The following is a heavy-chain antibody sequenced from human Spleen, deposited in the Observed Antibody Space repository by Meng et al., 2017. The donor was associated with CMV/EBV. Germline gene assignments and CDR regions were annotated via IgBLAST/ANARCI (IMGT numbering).Heavy chain of an antibody. D-gene: IGHD3-22*01. CDR1: GVSFRSFA. J-gene: IGHJ4*02. V-gene: IGHV1-69*05. CDR3: ARSDDLSGYYPSYFDS. CDR2: INPIFDTT. Sequence: SGVSFRSFASNWVRQAPGQGLEWMGGINPIFDTTNYAQKFQGRVTFTTDESTSTAYMELSSLRSQDAAVYYCARSDDLSGYYPSYFDSWGQGTLVTVSS.